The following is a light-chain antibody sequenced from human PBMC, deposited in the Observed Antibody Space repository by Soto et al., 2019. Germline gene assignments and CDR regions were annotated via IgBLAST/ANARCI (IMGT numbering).Light chain of an antibody. V-gene: IGKV3-20*01. Sequence: EIVLTQSPGTLSLSPGERATLSCRASQSVSSSYLVWYQQKPGQAPRLLIYGASTRATGIPDRFSGSGSGTDFTLTISRLEPEDFAVYYCQQYDSSHMYTFGQGTKLEIK. CDR2: GAS. CDR3: QQYDSSHMYT. J-gene: IGKJ2*01. CDR1: QSVSSSY.